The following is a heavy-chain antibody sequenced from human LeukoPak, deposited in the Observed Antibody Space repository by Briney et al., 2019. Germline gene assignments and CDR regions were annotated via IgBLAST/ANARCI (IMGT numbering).Heavy chain of an antibody. J-gene: IGHJ4*02. CDR1: GGSISSSY. D-gene: IGHD3-22*01. V-gene: IGHV4-59*01. CDR3: ARSAYYYDGRDYYYFDY. Sequence: SETLSLTCTVSGGSISSSYWSWSRQPPGKGLEWIGYIYYSASTNYNPSLKSRVTISVDTSKNQFSLKLSSMTAADTAVYYCARSAYYYDGRDYYYFDYWGQGTLVTVSS. CDR2: IYYSAST.